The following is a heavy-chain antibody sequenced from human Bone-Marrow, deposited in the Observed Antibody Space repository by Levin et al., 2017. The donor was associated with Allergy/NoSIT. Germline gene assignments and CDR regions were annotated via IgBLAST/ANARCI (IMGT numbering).Heavy chain of an antibody. J-gene: IGHJ4*02. CDR2: ISHDGSKT. V-gene: IGHV3-30*18. Sequence: PGGSLRLSCAASGFNFGYFGMHWVRQSPGKGLQWLGVISHDGSKTYQPDSVEGRFTLSRDNSRNTLFLQLSSLGPEDTAVYYCAKGSSEGRSVDDWGQGTLVTVSS. CDR3: AKGSSEGRSVDD. CDR1: GFNFGYFG.